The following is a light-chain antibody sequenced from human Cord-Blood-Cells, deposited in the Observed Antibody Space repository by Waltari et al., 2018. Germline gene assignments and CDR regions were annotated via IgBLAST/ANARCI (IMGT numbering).Light chain of an antibody. CDR2: DVI. Sequence: QSALTQPASVSGSPGQSTTISCTGTSSDVGGYNYVPWYQQHPGKAPKLMIYDVIKRPSGVSNRFSGSKSGNTASLTISGLQAEDEADYYCSSYTSSSTWVFGGGTKLTVL. CDR3: SSYTSSSTWV. V-gene: IGLV2-14*01. J-gene: IGLJ3*02. CDR1: SSDVGGYNY.